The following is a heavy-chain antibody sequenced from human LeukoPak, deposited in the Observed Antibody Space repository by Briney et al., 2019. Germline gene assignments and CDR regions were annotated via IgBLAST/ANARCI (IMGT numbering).Heavy chain of an antibody. CDR2: IYHTGST. CDR3: ARNNLHYYYMDV. Sequence: SETLSLTCTVSGYSISSGFYWGWIRPPPGKGLEWIGIIYHTGSTYSNPSLKSRVTISVDTSKNQFSLKLSSVTAADTAVYYCARNNLHYYYMDVWGKGTTVTVSS. V-gene: IGHV4-38-2*02. J-gene: IGHJ6*03. CDR1: GYSISSGFY.